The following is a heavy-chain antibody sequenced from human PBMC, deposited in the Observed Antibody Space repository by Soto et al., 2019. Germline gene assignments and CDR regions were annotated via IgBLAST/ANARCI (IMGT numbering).Heavy chain of an antibody. CDR2: ISSSSSYI. CDR1: GFTFSSYS. D-gene: IGHD3-10*01. V-gene: IGHV3-21*01. J-gene: IGHJ6*02. Sequence: VQLVESGGGVVQPGRSLRLSCAASGFTFSSYSMNWVRQAPGKGLEWVSSISSSSSYIYYADSVKGRFTISRDNAKNSLYLQMNSLRAEDTAVYYCARDGYYYGSGSYFPTYYYYGMDVWGQGTTVTVSS. CDR3: ARDGYYYGSGSYFPTYYYYGMDV.